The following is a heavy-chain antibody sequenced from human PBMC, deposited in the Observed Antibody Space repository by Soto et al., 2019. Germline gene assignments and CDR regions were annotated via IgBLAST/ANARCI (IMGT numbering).Heavy chain of an antibody. V-gene: IGHV1-2*04. Sequence: VASVKVSCKASGDTFTGYYMHWVRQAPGQGLEWMGWINPNSGGTNYAQKFQGWVTMTRDTSISTAYMELSRLRSDDTAVYYCARDERSGSYYDYYYGMDVWGQGTTVTVSS. CDR3: ARDERSGSYYDYYYGMDV. CDR2: INPNSGGT. J-gene: IGHJ6*02. CDR1: GDTFTGYY. D-gene: IGHD1-26*01.